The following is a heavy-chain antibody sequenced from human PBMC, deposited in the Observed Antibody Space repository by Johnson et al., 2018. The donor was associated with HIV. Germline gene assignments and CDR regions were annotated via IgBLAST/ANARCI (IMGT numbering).Heavy chain of an antibody. J-gene: IGHJ3*02. CDR3: AKEYRNLYEGSSYLFPDVVDI. D-gene: IGHD3-22*01. CDR2: ISHDGWNK. Sequence: QMQLVESGGGLVQPGRSLRLSCEASGLTFSNYGMHWVRQAPGKGLEWVAGISHDGWNKHSADSVKGRFTISRANSKNTLYLQMNSLSPDDTAVYYCAKEYRNLYEGSSYLFPDVVDIWGQGTMVTVSS. CDR1: GLTFSNYG. V-gene: IGHV3-30*18.